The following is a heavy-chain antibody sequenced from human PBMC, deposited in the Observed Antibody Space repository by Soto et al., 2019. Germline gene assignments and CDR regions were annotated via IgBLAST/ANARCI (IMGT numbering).Heavy chain of an antibody. J-gene: IGHJ4*02. CDR1: GYTFTSYA. Sequence: ASVKVSCKASGYTFTSYAMHWVRQAPGQRLEWMGWINAGNGNTKYSQKFQGRVTITRDTSASTAYMELSSVTAADTAVYYCASGGIAARNPYDYWGQGTLVTVSS. CDR2: INAGNGNT. V-gene: IGHV1-3*01. CDR3: ASGGIAARNPYDY. D-gene: IGHD6-6*01.